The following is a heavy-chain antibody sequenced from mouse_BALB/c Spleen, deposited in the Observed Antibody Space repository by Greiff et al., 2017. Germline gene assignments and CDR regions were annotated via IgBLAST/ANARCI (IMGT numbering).Heavy chain of an antibody. CDR2: ISYSGST. Sequence: EVQLQQSGPSLVKPSQTLSLTCSVTGDSITSGYWNWIRKFPGNKLEYMGYISYSGSTYYNPSLKSRISITRDTSKNQYYLQLNSVTTEDTATYYRTRSLYGNYVDYYAMDYWGQGTSGTVSS. J-gene: IGHJ4*01. CDR1: GDSITSGY. CDR3: TRSLYGNYVDYYAMDY. V-gene: IGHV3-8*02. D-gene: IGHD2-1*01.